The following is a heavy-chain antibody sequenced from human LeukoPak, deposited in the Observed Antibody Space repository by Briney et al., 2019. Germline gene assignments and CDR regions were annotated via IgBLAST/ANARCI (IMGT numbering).Heavy chain of an antibody. CDR2: INHSGST. CDR3: ATSYYGSGSAYDY. CDR1: GGSFSGYY. V-gene: IGHV4-34*01. J-gene: IGHJ4*02. Sequence: KSSETLSLTCAVYGGSFSGYYWSWIRQPPGKGLEWIGEINHSGSTNYNPSLKSRVTISVDTSKNQFSLKLSSVTAADTAVYYCATSYYGSGSAYDYWGQGTLVTVSS. D-gene: IGHD3-10*01.